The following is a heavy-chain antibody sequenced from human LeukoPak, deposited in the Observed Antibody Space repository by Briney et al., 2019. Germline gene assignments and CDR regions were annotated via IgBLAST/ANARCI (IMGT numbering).Heavy chain of an antibody. J-gene: IGHJ4*02. D-gene: IGHD5-18*01. CDR1: GFTFSSYS. CDR2: ISGSGKTI. V-gene: IGHV3-48*01. CDR3: ARDWDVDTAMVTVDY. Sequence: GGSLRLSCAGSGFTFSSYSMSWVRHAPGKGLEWVSYISGSGKTIYYADSVKGRFTISRDNTKISLYLQMNSLGAEDTAVYYCARDWDVDTAMVTVDYWGQGTLVTVSS.